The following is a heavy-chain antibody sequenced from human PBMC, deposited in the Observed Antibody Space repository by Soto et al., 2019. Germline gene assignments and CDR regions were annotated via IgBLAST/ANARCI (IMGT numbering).Heavy chain of an antibody. D-gene: IGHD6-13*01. CDR3: ARCLKYSSPDY. CDR2: IYSSGST. V-gene: IGHV4-59*01. CDR1: GGSINYYY. J-gene: IGHJ4*02. Sequence: TLSLTCTVSGGSINYYYWSWIRQPPGKGLEWIGYIYSSGSTNYNPSLKSRVTISVDTSKNQFSLRLSSVTAADTAVYYCARCLKYSSPDYWGQGTLVTVSS.